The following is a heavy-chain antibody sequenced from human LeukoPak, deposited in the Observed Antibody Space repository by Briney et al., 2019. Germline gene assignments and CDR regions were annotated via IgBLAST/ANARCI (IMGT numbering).Heavy chain of an antibody. V-gene: IGHV3-30*04. J-gene: IGHJ4*02. Sequence: GRSLRLSCAASGFTFSSYAMHWVRQAPGKGLEWVAVISYDGSNKYYADSVKGRFTISRDNSKNTLYLQMNSLRAEDTAVYYCAKVFGGSYYWNDYWGQGTLVTVSS. CDR3: AKVFGGSYYWNDY. CDR1: GFTFSSYA. CDR2: ISYDGSNK. D-gene: IGHD1-26*01.